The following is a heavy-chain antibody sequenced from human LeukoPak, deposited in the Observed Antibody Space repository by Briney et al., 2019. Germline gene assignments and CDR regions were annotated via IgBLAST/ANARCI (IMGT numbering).Heavy chain of an antibody. CDR2: INPSGGST. D-gene: IGHD2-2*01. CDR3: AREMGSGYCSSTSCYEGGKNPYYFDY. V-gene: IGHV1-46*01. Sequence: GASVKVSCKASGYTFTSYYMHWVRQAPGQGLEWMGIINPSGGSTSYAQKFQGRVTMTRDMSTSTVYMELSSLRSEDTAVYYCAREMGSGYCSSTSCYEGGKNPYYFDYWGQGTLVTVSS. J-gene: IGHJ4*02. CDR1: GYTFTSYY.